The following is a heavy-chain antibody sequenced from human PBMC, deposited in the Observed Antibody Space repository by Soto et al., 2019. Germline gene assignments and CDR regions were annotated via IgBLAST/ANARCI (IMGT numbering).Heavy chain of an antibody. CDR3: ARNYDFWSGYPSDEYYYYGMDV. Sequence: SETLSPTCPVSGGSISSSCYYWGWIRQPPGKGLEWIGNIYYSGSTNYNPSLKSRVTISVDTSKNQFSLKLSSVTAADTAVYYCARNYDFWSGYPSDEYYYYGMDVWGQGTTVTVSS. V-gene: IGHV4-39*07. J-gene: IGHJ6*02. D-gene: IGHD3-3*01. CDR2: IYYSGST. CDR1: GGSISSSCYY.